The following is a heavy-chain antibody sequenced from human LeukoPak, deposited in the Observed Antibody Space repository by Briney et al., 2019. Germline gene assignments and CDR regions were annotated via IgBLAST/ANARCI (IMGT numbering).Heavy chain of an antibody. J-gene: IGHJ4*02. CDR1: GFTFSSYS. V-gene: IGHV3-21*01. CDR2: ISSSSSYI. CDR3: AARSTMTDDY. D-gene: IGHD3-22*01. Sequence: GGSLRLSCAASGFTFSSYSMNWVRQAPGEGLEWVSSISSSSSYIYYADSVKGRFTISRDNAKNSLYLQMNSLRAEDTAVYYCAARSTMTDDYWGQGTLVTVSS.